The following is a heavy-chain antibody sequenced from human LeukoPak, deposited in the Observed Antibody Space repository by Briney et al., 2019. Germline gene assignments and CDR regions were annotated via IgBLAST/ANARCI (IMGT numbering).Heavy chain of an antibody. CDR3: ARDPHCSGGSCYTY. Sequence: GGSLRLSCAASGFTFSSYSMNGVRQAPGKGLEWVSSISSSSSYIYYADSVKGRFTISRDNAKNSLYLQMNSLRAEDTAVYYCARDPHCSGGSCYTYWGQGTLVTVSS. CDR2: ISSSSSYI. CDR1: GFTFSSYS. V-gene: IGHV3-21*01. D-gene: IGHD2-15*01. J-gene: IGHJ4*02.